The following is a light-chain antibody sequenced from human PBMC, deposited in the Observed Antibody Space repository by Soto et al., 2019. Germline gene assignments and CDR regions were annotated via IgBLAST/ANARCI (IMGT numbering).Light chain of an antibody. CDR1: QSVSSTY. Sequence: EIVLTQSPGTLSLSPGERATLSCRASQSVSSTYIAWYQQNPGRAPRLLIYGASSSATGIPDRFSGSGSGTDFTLTISRLEPEDFAVYFCQQYGRSPPFTFGPGTKVEIK. J-gene: IGKJ2*01. CDR3: QQYGRSPPFT. CDR2: GAS. V-gene: IGKV3-20*01.